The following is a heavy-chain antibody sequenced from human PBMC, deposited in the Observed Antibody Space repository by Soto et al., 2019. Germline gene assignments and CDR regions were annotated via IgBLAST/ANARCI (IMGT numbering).Heavy chain of an antibody. CDR3: ARLEEDDSSGYYYRYFDY. CDR2: IYPGDSDT. CDR1: GYSFTSYW. D-gene: IGHD3-22*01. Sequence: GESLKISCKGSGYSFTSYWIGWVRQMPGKGLEWMGIIYPGDSDTRYSPSFQGQVTISADKSISTAYLQWSSLKASDTAMYYCARLEEDDSSGYYYRYFDYWGQGTRVTVSS. V-gene: IGHV5-51*01. J-gene: IGHJ4*02.